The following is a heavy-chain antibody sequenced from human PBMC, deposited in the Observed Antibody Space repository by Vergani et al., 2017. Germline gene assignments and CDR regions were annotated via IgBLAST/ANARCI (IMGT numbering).Heavy chain of an antibody. CDR3: ARVTTETHGHLYYYYYMDV. Sequence: QVQLQQWGGGLLKPSETLSPTCVVNGESFTSYHWTWIRQSPGEGLEWVGDIDHTGRPDYNPSPKSRLTMSVDKSRNQFSLTLNSLTATDTAIYFCARVTTETHGHLYYYYYMDVWGQGTAVTVS. CDR1: GESFTSYH. D-gene: IGHD4-11*01. J-gene: IGHJ6*03. CDR2: IDHTGRP. V-gene: IGHV4-34*01.